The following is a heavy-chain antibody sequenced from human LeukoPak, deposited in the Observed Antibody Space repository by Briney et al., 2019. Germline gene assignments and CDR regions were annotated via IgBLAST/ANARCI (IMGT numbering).Heavy chain of an antibody. CDR3: ASGFTYYYDSSGQYSRNY. J-gene: IGHJ4*02. D-gene: IGHD3-22*01. Sequence: GGSLRLSCAASGFTFSSYSMNWVRQAPGKGLEWVSYISSSSSTIYYADSVKGRFTISRDNAKNSLYLQMNSLRDEDTAVYYCASGFTYYYDSSGQYSRNYWGQGTLVTVSS. CDR2: ISSSSSTI. CDR1: GFTFSSYS. V-gene: IGHV3-48*02.